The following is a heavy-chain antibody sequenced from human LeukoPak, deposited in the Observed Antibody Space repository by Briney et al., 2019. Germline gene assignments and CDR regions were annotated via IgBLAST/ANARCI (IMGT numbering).Heavy chain of an antibody. CDR3: AELGITMIGGV. CDR1: GFTFSSYW. V-gene: IGHV3-7*01. Sequence: GGSLRLSCAASGFTFSSYWMSWVRQAPGKGLEWVANIKQDGSEKYYVDSVKGRFTISRDNAKNSLYLQMNGLRAEDTAVYYCAELGITMIGGVWGKGTTVTISS. J-gene: IGHJ6*04. CDR2: IKQDGSEK. D-gene: IGHD3-10*02.